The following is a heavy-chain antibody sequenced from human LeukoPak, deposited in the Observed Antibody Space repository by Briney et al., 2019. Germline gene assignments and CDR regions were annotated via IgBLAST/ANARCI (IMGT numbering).Heavy chain of an antibody. CDR2: IIPIFGTA. Sequence: GSSVKVSCKASGGTFNSYAISWVRQAPGQGLEWMGGIIPIFGTANYAQKFQGRVTITADESTSTAYMELSSLRSEDTAVYYCARGEGDGYNDYYYYMDVWGKGTTVSVSS. CDR3: ARGEGDGYNDYYYYMDV. D-gene: IGHD5-24*01. J-gene: IGHJ6*03. CDR1: GGTFNSYA. V-gene: IGHV1-69*01.